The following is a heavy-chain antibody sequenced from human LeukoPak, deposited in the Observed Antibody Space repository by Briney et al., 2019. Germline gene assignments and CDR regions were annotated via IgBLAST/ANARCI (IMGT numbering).Heavy chain of an antibody. J-gene: IGHJ5*02. V-gene: IGHV3-7*01. D-gene: IGHD2/OR15-2a*01. CDR3: VRQISLNS. Sequence: GGSLRLSCAASGLTFSDYWMSWVRQAPGEGLVWVANINKDGSEKSYVDSVKGRFSISRDNAKNSLSLQMDSLRAEDTAVYFCVRQISLNSWGQGTLVTVSS. CDR2: INKDGSEK. CDR1: GLTFSDYW.